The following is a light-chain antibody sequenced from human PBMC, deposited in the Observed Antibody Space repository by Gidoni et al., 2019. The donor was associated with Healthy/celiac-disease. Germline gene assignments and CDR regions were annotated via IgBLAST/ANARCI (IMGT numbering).Light chain of an antibody. Sequence: EIVLTQSPATLSLSPGERATLSCSSSQSVSSYLAWYQQKPGQAPRLLIYDAANRATGSPARFSGSGSGTDFTLTISSREPEDFAVYYCQQRSNWPPRVTFGQXTRLEIK. J-gene: IGKJ5*01. V-gene: IGKV3-11*01. CDR3: QQRSNWPPRVT. CDR2: DAA. CDR1: QSVSSY.